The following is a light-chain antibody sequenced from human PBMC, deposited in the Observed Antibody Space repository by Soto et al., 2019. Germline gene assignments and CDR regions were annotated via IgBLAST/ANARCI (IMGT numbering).Light chain of an antibody. V-gene: IGLV1-40*01. J-gene: IGLJ3*02. Sequence: QAVVTQPPSVSGAPGQRVTISCTGSSSNIGAGYDVHWYQQLPGTDPKRLIYGNSNRPSGVPDRFSGSKSGTSASLAITGLQAEDEADYYCQSYDSSLSGWVFGGGTKVTVL. CDR1: SSNIGAGYD. CDR3: QSYDSSLSGWV. CDR2: GNS.